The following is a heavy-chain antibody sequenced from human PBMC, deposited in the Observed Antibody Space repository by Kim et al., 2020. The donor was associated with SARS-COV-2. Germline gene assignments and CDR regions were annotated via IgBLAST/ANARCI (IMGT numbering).Heavy chain of an antibody. J-gene: IGHJ4*01. CDR3: TTAIADSWFDY. V-gene: IGHV3-15*01. D-gene: IGHD6-13*01. Sequence: TDYAAPVKGRFTISRDDSKNTLYLQMNSLKTEDTAVYYCTTAIADSWFDYWGQGTLVTVSS. CDR2: T.